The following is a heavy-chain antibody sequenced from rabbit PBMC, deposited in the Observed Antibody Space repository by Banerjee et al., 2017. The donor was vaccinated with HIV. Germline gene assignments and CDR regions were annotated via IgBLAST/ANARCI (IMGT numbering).Heavy chain of an antibody. V-gene: IGHV1S45*01. D-gene: IGHD6-1*01. CDR3: ARGDANYSGYGYAPMDL. CDR2: INTISGDT. J-gene: IGHJ3*01. Sequence: QEQLEESGGDLVKPGRSLTLTCTASGFSFSNKYVMCWVRQAPGKGLEWIACINTISGDTVYATWAKGRFTISKASWTTVTLQMTSLTAADTASYFCARGDANYSGYGYAPMDLWGQGTLVTVS. CDR1: GFSFSNKYV.